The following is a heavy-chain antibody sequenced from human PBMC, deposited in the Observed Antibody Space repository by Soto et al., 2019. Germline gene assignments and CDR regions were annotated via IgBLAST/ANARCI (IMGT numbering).Heavy chain of an antibody. CDR1: GYPFTGLY. V-gene: IGHV1-46*01. D-gene: IGHD3-22*01. CDR3: ARDNSVYDPTWWFDP. J-gene: IGHJ5*02. Sequence: QVQLVQSGAEVKKPGASVRVSCKASGYPFTGLYMHWVRQAPGQGLEWMGLINPSGDFTIYAPKSHGRVTMTSDTSTSTDYMVLSSLRSEDTAVYYCARDNSVYDPTWWFDPWGQGTLVTVSS. CDR2: INPSGDFT.